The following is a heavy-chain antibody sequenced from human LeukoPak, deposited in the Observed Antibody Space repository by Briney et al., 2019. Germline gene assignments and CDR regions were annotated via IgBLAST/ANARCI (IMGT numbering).Heavy chain of an antibody. CDR3: ARGGLLSLRRFDP. V-gene: IGHV1-3*01. Sequence: ASVKVSCKASGYTFTSYAMHWVRQAPGQRLEWMGWINACNGNTKYSQKFQGRVTITRDTSASTAYMELSSLRSEDTAVYYCARGGLLSLRRFDPWGQGTLVSVSS. CDR1: GYTFTSYA. J-gene: IGHJ5*02. CDR2: INACNGNT. D-gene: IGHD3-16*02.